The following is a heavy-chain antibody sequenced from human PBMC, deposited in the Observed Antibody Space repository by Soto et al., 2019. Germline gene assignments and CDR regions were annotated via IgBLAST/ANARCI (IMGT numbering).Heavy chain of an antibody. CDR2: INSDGSTI. D-gene: IGHD3-10*01. J-gene: IGHJ6*03. CDR3: ASWFRFAYYYYFMDV. CDR1: GFTFSRYW. V-gene: IGHV3-74*01. Sequence: EVQLVESGGGLVQPGGSLRLSCAASGFTFSRYWMHWFRQAPGKGLGWVSRINSDGSTINYADSVKGRFTISRDKAKNTLYLQMNILRAEDTAVYYCASWFRFAYYYYFMDVWGKGTTVTVSS.